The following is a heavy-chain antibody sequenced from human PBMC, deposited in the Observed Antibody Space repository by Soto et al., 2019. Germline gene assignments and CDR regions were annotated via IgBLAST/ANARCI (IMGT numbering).Heavy chain of an antibody. CDR2: ISAYNGNT. CDR3: ARDSGIAVARTRYYYYGMDV. Sequence: QVQLVQSGAEVKKPGASVKVSCKASGYTFTSYGISWVRQAPGQGLEWMGWISAYNGNTNYAQKLQGRVTMTTDTSTSTAYMELRSLRSDDTAVYYCARDSGIAVARTRYYYYGMDVWGQGTTVTVSS. D-gene: IGHD6-19*01. V-gene: IGHV1-18*01. J-gene: IGHJ6*02. CDR1: GYTFTSYG.